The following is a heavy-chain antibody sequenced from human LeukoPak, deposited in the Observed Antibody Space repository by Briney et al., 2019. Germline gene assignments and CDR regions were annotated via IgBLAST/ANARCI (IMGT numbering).Heavy chain of an antibody. J-gene: IGHJ4*02. CDR2: INHSGST. Sequence: PPETLSLTCAVYGGSFSGYYWSWMRQPPGKGREWIGEINHSGSTNYNPSLKSRVTISVDTSKNQFSLKLSSVTAADTAVYYCARGFYNWNDVDYWGQGTLVTVSS. CDR1: GGSFSGYY. CDR3: ARGFYNWNDVDY. V-gene: IGHV4-34*01. D-gene: IGHD1-20*01.